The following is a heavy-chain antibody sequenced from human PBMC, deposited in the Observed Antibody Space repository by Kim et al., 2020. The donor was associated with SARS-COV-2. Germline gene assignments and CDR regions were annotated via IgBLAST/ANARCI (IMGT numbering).Heavy chain of an antibody. V-gene: IGHV4-59*08. J-gene: IGHJ2*01. CDR1: GASISTYH. Sequence: SETLSLTCTVSGASISTYHWSWIRQPPGKGLEWIGYISNSGSTHYNPSLRSRVTISVDTSKNQFSLMLTSVTAADTAVYYCARRGWYSDFWGRGTLVTVSS. CDR3: ARRGWYSDF. CDR2: ISNSGST. D-gene: IGHD2-15*01.